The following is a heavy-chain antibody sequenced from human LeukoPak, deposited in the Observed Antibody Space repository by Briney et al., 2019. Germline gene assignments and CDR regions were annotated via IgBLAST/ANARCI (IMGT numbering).Heavy chain of an antibody. V-gene: IGHV3-7*01. Sequence: GGSLRLSCAASGLTFSSYRMSWVRQAPGKGLEWVANIKQDGSEKYYVDSVKGRFTISRDNAKNSLFLQMNSLRAEDTAVYYCVRWIASGSGIYWYFDVWGRGTLVTVSS. CDR1: GLTFSSYR. J-gene: IGHJ2*01. D-gene: IGHD1-26*01. CDR2: IKQDGSEK. CDR3: VRWIASGSGIYWYFDV.